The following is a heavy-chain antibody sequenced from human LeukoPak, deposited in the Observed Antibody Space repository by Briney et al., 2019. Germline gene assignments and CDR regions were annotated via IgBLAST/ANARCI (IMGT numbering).Heavy chain of an antibody. D-gene: IGHD6-19*01. Sequence: SETLSLTCTVSVGSVSSDSYYGSWIRQPPGKGLEWIGYIYYSGSTNYNPSLKSRVTISVDTSKNQFSLKLSSVTAADTAVYYCARDKEQWPLYYFDYWGQGTLVTVSS. J-gene: IGHJ4*02. CDR3: ARDKEQWPLYYFDY. V-gene: IGHV4-61*01. CDR2: IYYSGST. CDR1: VGSVSSDSYY.